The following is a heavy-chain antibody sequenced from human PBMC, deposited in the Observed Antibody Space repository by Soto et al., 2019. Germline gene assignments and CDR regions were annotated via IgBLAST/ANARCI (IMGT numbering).Heavy chain of an antibody. CDR2: IYYSGST. CDR3: ARDADYYGMDV. V-gene: IGHV4-59*01. J-gene: IGHJ6*02. CDR1: GGSISSYY. Sequence: QVQLQESGPGLVKPSETLSLTCTVSGGSISSYYWSWIRQPPGKGLEWIGYIYYSGSTNYNPSLKSQVTISVDTSKNQFSLKLSSVTAADTAVYYCARDADYYGMDVWGQGTTVTVSS.